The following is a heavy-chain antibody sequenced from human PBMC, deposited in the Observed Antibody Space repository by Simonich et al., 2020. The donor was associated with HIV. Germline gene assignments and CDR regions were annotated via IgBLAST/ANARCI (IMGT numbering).Heavy chain of an antibody. CDR1: GFSLSTSWVG. D-gene: IGHD3-10*01. CDR2: IYWDDDK. Sequence: QITFKASGPTLVKPTQTLTLTCTFSGFSLSTSWVGVGWIRQPPGKALEGLALIYWDDDKRYSPSLKSMLTITKDTSKNHVVLTMTNMDPVDTATYDCAHRRLKWGGDYFDYWGQGTLVTVSS. CDR3: AHRRLKWGGDYFDY. J-gene: IGHJ4*02. V-gene: IGHV2-5*02.